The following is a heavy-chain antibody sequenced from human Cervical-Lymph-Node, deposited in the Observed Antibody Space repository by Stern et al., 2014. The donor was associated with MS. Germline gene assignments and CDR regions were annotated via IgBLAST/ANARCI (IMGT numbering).Heavy chain of an antibody. D-gene: IGHD1-26*01. CDR1: GYIFTGYS. Sequence: QVQLVQSGAEVRKPGASVKLACQASGYIFTGYSINWVRQAPGQGLEWMGWITPDSGDKKYSQKFQDRVTLTRDTSIDTVYMEVSRLRSDDTAVYFCAGGAHLGATDFDYWGQGTLVTVSS. V-gene: IGHV1-2*02. CDR2: ITPDSGDK. J-gene: IGHJ4*02. CDR3: AGGAHLGATDFDY.